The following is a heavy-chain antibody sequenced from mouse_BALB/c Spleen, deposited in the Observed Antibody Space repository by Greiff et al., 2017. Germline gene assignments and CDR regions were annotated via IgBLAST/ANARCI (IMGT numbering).Heavy chain of an antibody. CDR2: ISNGGGST. CDR3: AGYFYYAMDY. CDR1: GFTFSSYT. V-gene: IGHV5-12-2*01. J-gene: IGHJ4*01. D-gene: IGHD1-1*01. Sequence: EVQGVESGGGLVQPGGSLKLSCAASGFTFSSYTMSWVRQTPEKRLEWVAYISNGGGSTYYPDTVKGRFTISRDNAKNTLYLQMSSLKSEDTAMYYCAGYFYYAMDYWGQGTSVTVSS.